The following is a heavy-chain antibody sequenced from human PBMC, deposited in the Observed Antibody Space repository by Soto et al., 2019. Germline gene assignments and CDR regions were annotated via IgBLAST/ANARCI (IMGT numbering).Heavy chain of an antibody. Sequence: PGGSLRLSCAASGFTFNNYGMHWVRQAPGKGLEWVALIWYDGSNREYADSVKGRFTISRDNSKNTLYLQMSSLRVEDTAVYYCARENSVQAWLHHFDHWGLGTLVTVSS. CDR2: IWYDGSNR. CDR3: ARENSVQAWLHHFDH. J-gene: IGHJ4*02. CDR1: GFTFNNYG. V-gene: IGHV3-33*01. D-gene: IGHD5-18*01.